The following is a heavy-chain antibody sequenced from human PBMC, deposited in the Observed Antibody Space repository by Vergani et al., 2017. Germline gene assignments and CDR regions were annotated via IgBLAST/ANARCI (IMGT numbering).Heavy chain of an antibody. D-gene: IGHD1-1*01. J-gene: IGHJ4*02. CDR3: ARHAPRRGWNDFPQFDY. V-gene: IGHV4-39*01. Sequence: QLQLQESGPGLVKPSETLSLSCDVSGGSISRSDIYWGWIRQPPGKGLEWIGSVYYTGSSSYSPFLQSRVTMSVDTSKNQFSLKLSSVTAADAAIYYCARHAPRRGWNDFPQFDYWGQGALVTVSS. CDR2: VYYTGSS. CDR1: GGSISRSDIY.